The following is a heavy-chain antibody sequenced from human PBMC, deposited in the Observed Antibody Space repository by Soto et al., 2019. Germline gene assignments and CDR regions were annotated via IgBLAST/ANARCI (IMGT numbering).Heavy chain of an antibody. CDR3: ARVGGARITIFGVVTDNWFDP. D-gene: IGHD3-3*01. Sequence: ASVKLSWKASGYTFTRDGISWVRQAPGQGLEWMGWISAYNGNTNYAQKLQGRVTMTTDTSTSTAYMELRSLRSDDTAVYYCARVGGARITIFGVVTDNWFDPWGQGTLVTVSS. V-gene: IGHV1-18*04. CDR1: GYTFTRDG. J-gene: IGHJ5*02. CDR2: ISAYNGNT.